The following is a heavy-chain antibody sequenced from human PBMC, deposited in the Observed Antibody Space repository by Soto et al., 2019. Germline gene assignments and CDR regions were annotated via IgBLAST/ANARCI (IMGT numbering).Heavy chain of an antibody. V-gene: IGHV5-51*01. CDR2: IYPGDSDT. Sequence: GESLKISCKGSGYSFTSYWIGWVRQMPGKGLEWMGIIYPGDSDTRYSPPFQGQVTISADKSISTAYLQWSSLKASDTAMYYCARQDGYCSGGSCYYGMNIYYYGMDVWGQGTTVTVSS. CDR1: GYSFTSYW. D-gene: IGHD2-15*01. CDR3: ARQDGYCSGGSCYYGMNIYYYGMDV. J-gene: IGHJ6*02.